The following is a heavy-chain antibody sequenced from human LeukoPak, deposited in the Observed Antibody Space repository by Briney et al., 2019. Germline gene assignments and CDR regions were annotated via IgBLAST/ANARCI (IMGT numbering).Heavy chain of an antibody. D-gene: IGHD1-26*01. CDR3: ARGGYSGTEFDY. Sequence: PSETLSLTCTVSGGSISSYYWSWIRQPPGKGLEWIGYIYYSGSTNYNPSLKSRVTISVDTSKNQFSLKLSSVTAADTAVYYCARGGYSGTEFDYWGQGTLVTVSS. J-gene: IGHJ4*02. V-gene: IGHV4-59*08. CDR1: GGSISSYY. CDR2: IYYSGST.